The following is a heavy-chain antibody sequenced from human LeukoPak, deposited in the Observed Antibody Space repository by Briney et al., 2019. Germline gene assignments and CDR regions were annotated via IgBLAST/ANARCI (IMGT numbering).Heavy chain of an antibody. V-gene: IGHV1-69*04. CDR2: IIPILGIA. CDR3: ARAVGDYTFDY. Sequence: GASVKLSCKPSGGTFSRYVISWVRQAPGHGLECMGRIIPILGIANYAQKFQGRVTITTDKSTSTAHMELSSLRSEDTAVYYCARAVGDYTFDYWGQGSLVTVS. J-gene: IGHJ4*02. CDR1: GGTFSRYV. D-gene: IGHD4-17*01.